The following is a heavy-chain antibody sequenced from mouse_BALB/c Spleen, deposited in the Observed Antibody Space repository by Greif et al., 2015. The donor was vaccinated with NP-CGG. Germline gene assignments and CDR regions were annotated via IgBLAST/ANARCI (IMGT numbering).Heavy chain of an antibody. CDR2: IRSKSNNYAT. CDR1: GFTFNTYA. CDR3: VRGLEYYFDY. Sequence: EVMLVESGGGLVQPKGSLKLSCAASGFTFNTYAMNWVRQAPGKGLEWVARIRSKSNNYATYYADSVKDRFTISRDDSQSMLYLQMNNLKTEDTAMYYCVRGLEYYFDYWGQGTTLTVSS. V-gene: IGHV10-1*02. J-gene: IGHJ2*01. D-gene: IGHD3-3*01.